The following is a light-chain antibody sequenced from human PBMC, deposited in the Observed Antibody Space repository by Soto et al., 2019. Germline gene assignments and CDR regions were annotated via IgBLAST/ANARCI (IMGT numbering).Light chain of an antibody. CDR3: GTWDSSLSAAYV. V-gene: IGLV1-51*01. CDR2: DNN. Sequence: QSLLNQPPSVPAAPGQKFTISCSGSISNIGNNYVSWYQQLPGTAPKLLIYDNNKRPSGIPDRFSGSKSGTSATLGITGLQTGEEADYYCGTWDSSLSAAYVFGTGTKVTV. J-gene: IGLJ1*01. CDR1: ISNIGNNY.